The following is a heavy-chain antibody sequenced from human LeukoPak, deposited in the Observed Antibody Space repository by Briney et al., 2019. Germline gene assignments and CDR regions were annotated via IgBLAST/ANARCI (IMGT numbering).Heavy chain of an antibody. V-gene: IGHV1-69*05. D-gene: IGHD2-15*01. CDR1: GGTFSSYA. Sequence: SVKVSCKASGGTFSSYAISWVRQAPGQGLEWMGGIIPIFGTANYAQKFQGRVTMTRDTSISTAYMELSRLRSDDTAVYYCARGAVVAAFYYYYMDVWGKGTTVTVSS. CDR2: IIPIFGTA. CDR3: ARGAVVAAFYYYYMDV. J-gene: IGHJ6*03.